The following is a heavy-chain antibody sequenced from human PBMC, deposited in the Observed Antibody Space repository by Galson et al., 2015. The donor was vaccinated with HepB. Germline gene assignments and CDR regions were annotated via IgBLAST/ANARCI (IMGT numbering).Heavy chain of an antibody. J-gene: IGHJ4*02. Sequence: SLRLSCAASGFTLSRYEMNWVRQAPGKGLEWVSYISSGGSTIYYADSVKGRFTISRDNAKNSLSLQMNSLRAEDTAVYYCVRDGIYCSGGICHPYWGQGTLVTVSS. CDR1: GFTLSRYE. CDR2: ISSGGSTI. D-gene: IGHD2-15*01. CDR3: VRDGIYCSGGICHPY. V-gene: IGHV3-48*03.